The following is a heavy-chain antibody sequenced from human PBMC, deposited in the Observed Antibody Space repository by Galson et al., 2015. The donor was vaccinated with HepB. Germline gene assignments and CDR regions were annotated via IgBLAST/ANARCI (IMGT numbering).Heavy chain of an antibody. D-gene: IGHD3-22*01. CDR3: AADGSITMMFSV. V-gene: IGHV1-58*01. Sequence: SVKVSCKASGFTFTSSAVQWVRQARGQRLEWIGWIVVGSGNTNYAQKFQERVTITRDMSTSTAYMELSSLRSEDTAVYYCAADGSITMMFSVWGQGTMVTVSS. CDR1: GFTFTSSA. J-gene: IGHJ3*01. CDR2: IVVGSGNT.